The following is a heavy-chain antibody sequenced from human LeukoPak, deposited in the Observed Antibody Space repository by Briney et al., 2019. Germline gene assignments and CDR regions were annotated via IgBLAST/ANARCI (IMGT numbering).Heavy chain of an antibody. Sequence: GGSQRLSCAASGFTFSSYVMSWVRQAPGKGLEWVSAISGSGGSTYYADSVKGRFTISRDNSKNTLYLQMNSLRAEDTAVYYCASGSYPYYYYYMDVWGKGTTVTVSS. J-gene: IGHJ6*03. CDR1: GFTFSSYV. D-gene: IGHD1-26*01. CDR3: ASGSYPYYYYYMDV. CDR2: ISGSGGST. V-gene: IGHV3-23*01.